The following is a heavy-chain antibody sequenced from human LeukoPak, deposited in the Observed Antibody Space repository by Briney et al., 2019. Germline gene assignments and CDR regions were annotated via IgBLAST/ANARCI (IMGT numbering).Heavy chain of an antibody. V-gene: IGHV1-58*02. J-gene: IGHJ1*01. Sequence: SVKVSCKASGFTFGSIAMQWVRQARGQPLEWIGWIVVGSGNTNYAQKVQQRLTIPGAMSTNTAYMEMKSLRPEDTAVYYCAADTLYSGTWGQGTLVTVSS. CDR3: AADTLYSGT. D-gene: IGHD4-23*01. CDR2: IVVGSGNT. CDR1: GFTFGSIA.